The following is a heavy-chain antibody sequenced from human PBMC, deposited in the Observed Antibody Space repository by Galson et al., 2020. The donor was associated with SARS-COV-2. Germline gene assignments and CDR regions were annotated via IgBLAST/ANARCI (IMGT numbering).Heavy chain of an antibody. V-gene: IGHV3-73*01. CDR1: GFTFSGSA. D-gene: IGHD4-17*01. CDR3: TACGDYGDDGLDP. J-gene: IGHJ5*02. CDR2: IRSKANSYAT. Sequence: PGGSLRLSCAASGFTFSGSAMHWVRQASGKGLEWVGRIRSKANSYATAYAASVKGRFTISRDDSKNTAYLQMNSLKTEDTAVYYCTACGDYGDDGLDPWGQGTLVTVSS.